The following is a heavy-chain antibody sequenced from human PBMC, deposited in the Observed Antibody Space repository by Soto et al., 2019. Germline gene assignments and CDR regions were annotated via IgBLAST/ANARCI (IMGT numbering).Heavy chain of an antibody. CDR1: GGSISSYY. CDR3: ARHKDYDLHIDY. V-gene: IGHV4-59*08. J-gene: IGHJ4*02. Sequence: SETLSLTCTVSGGSISSYYWSWIRQPPGKGLEWIGYIYYSGSTNYNPSLKSRVTISVDTSKNQFSLKLSSVTAADTAVYYCARHKDYDLHIDYWGQGTLVTVSS. D-gene: IGHD4-17*01. CDR2: IYYSGST.